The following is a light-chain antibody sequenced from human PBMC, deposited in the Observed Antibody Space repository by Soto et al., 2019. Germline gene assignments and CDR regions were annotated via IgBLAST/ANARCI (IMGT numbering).Light chain of an antibody. CDR2: AAS. Sequence: DIQLTQSPSTLSPSVGDRVTITCRATQSISSWLAWYQQKPGKAPNLLIYAASTLHRGVPSRFSGGGSGAEFSLTISSLQPEDFGTYVCQQLNDYPLTFGGGTKVDIK. CDR3: QQLNDYPLT. V-gene: IGKV1-5*01. J-gene: IGKJ4*01. CDR1: QSISSW.